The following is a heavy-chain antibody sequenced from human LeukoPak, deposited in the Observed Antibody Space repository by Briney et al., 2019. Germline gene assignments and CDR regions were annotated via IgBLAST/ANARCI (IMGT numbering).Heavy chain of an antibody. CDR1: GFTFRSYS. CDR3: ARDSDGSSGCYGY. V-gene: IGHV3-21*01. D-gene: IGHD3-22*01. Sequence: PGGSLRLSCAASGFTFRSYSMNWVRQAPGKGLEWVSSISCSSSYIYYADSMKVRFHISRDNAKNSLYLQMNSLRAEDTAVYYCARDSDGSSGCYGYWGQGTLVTVSS. J-gene: IGHJ4*02. CDR2: ISCSSSYI.